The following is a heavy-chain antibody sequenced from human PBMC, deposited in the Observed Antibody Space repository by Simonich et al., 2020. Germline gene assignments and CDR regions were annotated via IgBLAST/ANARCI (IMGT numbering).Heavy chain of an antibody. CDR3: ARGALTGDYYYMDV. J-gene: IGHJ6*03. Sequence: QVQLVQSGAEVKKPGASVKVSCKASGDPVTGYYMHWERQAPGQGREWMGWINPDSGSTNYTQKVQGRVTMTRDTSISTAYMELSRLRSDDTAVYYCARGALTGDYYYMDVWGKGTTVTVSS. V-gene: IGHV1-2*02. CDR2: INPDSGST. D-gene: IGHD7-27*01. CDR1: GDPVTGYY.